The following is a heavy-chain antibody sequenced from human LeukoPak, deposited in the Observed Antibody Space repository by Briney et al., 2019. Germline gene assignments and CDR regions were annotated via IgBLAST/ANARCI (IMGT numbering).Heavy chain of an antibody. CDR3: ARDQMATDYPLAPDF. Sequence: PGGSLRLSCAASGFTVSSNYMSRVRQAPGKGLEWVAVISYDGSNKYYADSVKGRFTISRDNSKNTLYLQMNSLRAEDTAVYYCARDQMATDYPLAPDFWGQGTLVTVSS. CDR2: ISYDGSNK. D-gene: IGHD5-12*01. V-gene: IGHV3-30*03. CDR1: GFTVSSNY. J-gene: IGHJ4*02.